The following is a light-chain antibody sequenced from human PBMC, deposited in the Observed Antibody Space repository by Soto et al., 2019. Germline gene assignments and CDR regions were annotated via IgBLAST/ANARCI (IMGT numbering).Light chain of an antibody. CDR1: QSVYNN. Sequence: EIVMTQSPATLSVSPGERATLSCRASQSVYNNLAWYQQKPGQAPRLLIYRASTRATGFPARFSGGGSGTEFTLTISILQSEDFAVYYCQQYSNWPLTLGGGTKVEIK. J-gene: IGKJ4*01. CDR3: QQYSNWPLT. V-gene: IGKV3-15*01. CDR2: RAS.